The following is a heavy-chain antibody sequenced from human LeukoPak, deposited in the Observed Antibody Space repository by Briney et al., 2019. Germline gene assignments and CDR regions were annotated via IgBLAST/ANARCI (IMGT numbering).Heavy chain of an antibody. V-gene: IGHV1-2*02. Sequence: GASVKVSCKASGYTFTGYYMHWVRQAPGQGLEWMGWINPNSGGTNYAQKFQGRVTTTRDTSISTAYMELSRLRSDDTAVYYCARWDCSGGSCYSGFDYWGQGTLVTVSS. CDR1: GYTFTGYY. CDR2: INPNSGGT. CDR3: ARWDCSGGSCYSGFDY. D-gene: IGHD2-15*01. J-gene: IGHJ4*02.